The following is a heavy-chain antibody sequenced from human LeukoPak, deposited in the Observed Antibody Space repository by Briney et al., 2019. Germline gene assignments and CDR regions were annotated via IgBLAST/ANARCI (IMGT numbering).Heavy chain of an antibody. CDR2: IYSGGST. V-gene: IGHV3-66*01. Sequence: GGSLRLACAASGVTVSSNYMSWVRQAAGKGLEWVSVIYSGGSTYYADSVKGRFTISRDNSKNTLYLQMNSLRAEDTAVYYCAAVVVRYFDWTFDYWGQGTLVSVSS. D-gene: IGHD3-9*01. J-gene: IGHJ4*02. CDR3: AAVVVRYFDWTFDY. CDR1: GVTVSSNY.